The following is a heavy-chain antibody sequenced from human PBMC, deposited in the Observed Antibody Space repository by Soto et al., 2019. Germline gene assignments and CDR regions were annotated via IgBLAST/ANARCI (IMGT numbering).Heavy chain of an antibody. D-gene: IGHD6-13*01. Sequence: GGSLRLSCAASGFTFSSYEMNWVRQAPGKGLEWVSYISSSGSTIYYADSVKGRFTISRDNAKNSLYLQMNSLRAEDTAVYYCARVAAAGYFDYWGQGTLVTVSS. CDR3: ARVAAAGYFDY. CDR2: ISSSGSTI. V-gene: IGHV3-48*03. CDR1: GFTFSSYE. J-gene: IGHJ4*02.